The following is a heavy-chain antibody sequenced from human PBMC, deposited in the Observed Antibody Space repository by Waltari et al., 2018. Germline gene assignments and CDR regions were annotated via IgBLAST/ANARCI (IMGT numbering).Heavy chain of an antibody. CDR3: AAPGYCSGASCYEAIY. Sequence: QMQLVQSGPEVKKPGTSVKVSCPASGFTSSSSAVQWVRQARGQRLELMGWIVVGSGNTNYAHEFRERVTITRDLSTSTSYMELSSLRSEDTAVYYCAAPGYCSGASCYEAIYWGQGTLVTVSS. D-gene: IGHD2-2*01. CDR2: IVVGSGNT. J-gene: IGHJ4*02. CDR1: GFTSSSSA. V-gene: IGHV1-58*01.